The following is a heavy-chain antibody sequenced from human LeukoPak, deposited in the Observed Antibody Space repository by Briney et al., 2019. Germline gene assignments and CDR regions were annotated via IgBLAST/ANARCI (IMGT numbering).Heavy chain of an antibody. CDR1: GFTVSSNY. Sequence: GGSLRLSCAASGFTVSSNYMSWVRQAPGEGLEWVSVIYSGGSTYYADSVKGRFTISRDNSKSTLYLQMNSLRAEDTAVYYCARDGTGYSSGWYLYMDVWGKGTTVTVSS. CDR2: IYSGGST. CDR3: ARDGTGYSSGWYLYMDV. J-gene: IGHJ6*03. V-gene: IGHV3-53*01. D-gene: IGHD6-19*01.